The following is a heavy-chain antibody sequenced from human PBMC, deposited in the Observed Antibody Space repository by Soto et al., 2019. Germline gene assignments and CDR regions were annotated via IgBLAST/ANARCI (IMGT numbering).Heavy chain of an antibody. CDR1: GYIFTSYY. CDR3: SRVDPGETSPFDH. D-gene: IGHD3-10*01. Sequence: ASVKASCKASGYIFTSYYIHWVRQAPGQGHEWMGWINPFDGSRMFAQSFQGRVTMTRDTSTSTVYMEVSSLRSEDTAVYYCSRVDPGETSPFDHWGQGTLVTVSS. CDR2: INPFDGSR. V-gene: IGHV1-46*03. J-gene: IGHJ4*02.